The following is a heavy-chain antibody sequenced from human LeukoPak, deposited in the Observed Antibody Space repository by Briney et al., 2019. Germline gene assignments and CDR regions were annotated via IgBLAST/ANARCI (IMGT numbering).Heavy chain of an antibody. CDR3: AREGRVSGYDFDC. D-gene: IGHD5-12*01. Sequence: GGSLRLSLAASGLTFSSYWMHWVRQAPGKGLVLVSRINSDGSSITYADSVKGRFTISRDNAKNTLYLQMNSLRVEDTAVYYCAREGRVSGYDFDCWGQGTLVTVSS. J-gene: IGHJ4*02. CDR1: GLTFSSYW. CDR2: INSDGSSI. V-gene: IGHV3-74*03.